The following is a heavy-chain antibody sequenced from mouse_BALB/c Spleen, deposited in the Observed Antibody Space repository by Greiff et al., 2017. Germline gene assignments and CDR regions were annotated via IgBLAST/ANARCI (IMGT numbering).Heavy chain of an antibody. Sequence: EVQLVESGGGLVQPGGSRKLSCAASGFTFSSFGMHWVRQAPEKGLEWVAYISSGSSTIYYADTVKGRFTISRDNPKNTLFLQMTSLRSEDTAMYYCARHYGSSYYFDYWGQGTTLTVSS. CDR1: GFTFSSFG. CDR3: ARHYGSSYYFDY. D-gene: IGHD1-1*01. V-gene: IGHV5-17*02. J-gene: IGHJ2*01. CDR2: ISSGSSTI.